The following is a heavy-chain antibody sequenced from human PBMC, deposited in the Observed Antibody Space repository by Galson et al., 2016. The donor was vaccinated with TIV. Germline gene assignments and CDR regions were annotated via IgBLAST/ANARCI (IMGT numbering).Heavy chain of an antibody. CDR2: LWYDGGNR. V-gene: IGHV3-33*01. Sequence: SLRLSCAASGFTFGSYGMHWVRQAPGKGLEWVAGLWYDGGNRIYAESVKGRFTISRENSKNTVYLQMSSLKDEDTAVYYCAREFSETSFDYWGQGTLVSVSS. D-gene: IGHD6-25*01. CDR3: AREFSETSFDY. CDR1: GFTFGSYG. J-gene: IGHJ4*02.